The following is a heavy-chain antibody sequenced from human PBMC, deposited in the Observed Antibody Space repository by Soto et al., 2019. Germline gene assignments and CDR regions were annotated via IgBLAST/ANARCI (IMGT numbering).Heavy chain of an antibody. Sequence: PGGSLRLSCAASGFTFSNAWMSWVRQAPGKGLEWVGRIKSKTDGGTTDYAAPVKSRFTISRDDSKNTLYLQMNSLKTEDTAVYSCTTGAQVFLWLGEWPDFNSWSPGTLVTVS. J-gene: IGHJ4*02. D-gene: IGHD3-10*01. CDR2: IKSKTDGGTT. CDR3: TTGAQVFLWLGEWPDFNS. V-gene: IGHV3-15*01. CDR1: GFTFSNAW.